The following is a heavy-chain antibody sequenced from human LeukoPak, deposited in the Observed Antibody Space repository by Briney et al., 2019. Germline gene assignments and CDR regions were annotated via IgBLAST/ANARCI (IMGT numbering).Heavy chain of an antibody. CDR3: ARDGEDTAMVFGY. D-gene: IGHD5-18*01. CDR1: GGSISSYY. J-gene: IGHJ4*02. V-gene: IGHV4-39*07. Sequence: SETLSLTCTVSGGSISSYYWSWIRQPPGKGLEWIGSIYYSGSTYYNPSLKSRVTISVDTSKNQFSLKLSSVTAADTAVYYCARDGEDTAMVFGYWGQGTLVTVSS. CDR2: IYYSGST.